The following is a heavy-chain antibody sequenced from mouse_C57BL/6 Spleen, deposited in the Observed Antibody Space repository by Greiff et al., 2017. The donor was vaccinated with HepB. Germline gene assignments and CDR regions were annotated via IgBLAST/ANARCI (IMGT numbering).Heavy chain of an antibody. CDR1: GYAFSSSW. CDR3: AREGGSSPFAY. J-gene: IGHJ3*01. Sequence: VQLQQSGPELVKPGASVKISCKASGYAFSSSWMNWVKQRPGKGLEWIGRIYPGDGDTNYNGKFKGKATLTAAKSSSTAYMQLSSLPSEDSAVYFCAREGGSSPFAYWGQGTLVTVSA. CDR2: IYPGDGDT. V-gene: IGHV1-82*01. D-gene: IGHD1-1*01.